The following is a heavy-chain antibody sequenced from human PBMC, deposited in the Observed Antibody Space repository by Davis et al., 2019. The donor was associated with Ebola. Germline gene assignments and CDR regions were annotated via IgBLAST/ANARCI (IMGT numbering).Heavy chain of an antibody. CDR3: ARDNLGYCSGGSCYSS. CDR1: GYTFTSYY. V-gene: IGHV1-69*04. CDR2: IIPILGIA. J-gene: IGHJ4*02. Sequence: SVKVSCKASGYTFTSYYMHWVRQAPGQGLEWMGRIIPILGIANYAQKFQGRVTITADKSTSTAYMELSSLRSEDTAVYYCARDNLGYCSGGSCYSSWGQGTLVTVSS. D-gene: IGHD2-15*01.